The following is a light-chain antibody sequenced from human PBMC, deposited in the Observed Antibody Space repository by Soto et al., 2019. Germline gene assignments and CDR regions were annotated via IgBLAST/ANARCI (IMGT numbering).Light chain of an antibody. J-gene: IGKJ2*01. Sequence: EIVMTQSPATLSVSPGERATLSCRASQSVSSNLAWYQQKPGQAPRLLIYGASTRATGIPARFSGGGSGTEFTLTISGLQSEDFAVYYCQQYNNWPGYTFGQGTKLEIK. CDR1: QSVSSN. CDR2: GAS. V-gene: IGKV3-15*01. CDR3: QQYNNWPGYT.